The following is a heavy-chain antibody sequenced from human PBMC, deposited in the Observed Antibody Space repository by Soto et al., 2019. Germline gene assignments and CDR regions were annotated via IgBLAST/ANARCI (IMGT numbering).Heavy chain of an antibody. CDR1: GDTFNFYT. CDR2: FNPILSFS. D-gene: IGHD3-10*01. Sequence: QVQLVQSGAEVKKPGSSVKVSCKASGDTFNFYTINWVRQAPGLGLEWMGRFNPILSFSNSALKFQGRVTPTADKSTSTAYIGLSSLRSEDTAIYYCATSFGSGSRAFDYWGQGALVTVSS. CDR3: ATSFGSGSRAFDY. J-gene: IGHJ4*02. V-gene: IGHV1-69*02.